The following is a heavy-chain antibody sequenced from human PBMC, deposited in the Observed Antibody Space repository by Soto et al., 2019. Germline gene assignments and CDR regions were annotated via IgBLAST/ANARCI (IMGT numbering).Heavy chain of an antibody. CDR2: IVVGSGNT. V-gene: IGHV1-58*01. CDR1: GFTFTSSA. D-gene: IGHD3-22*01. CDR3: TRESAYYDSSGYYYPFDY. J-gene: IGHJ4*02. Sequence: ASVKVSCKASGFTFTSSAVQWVRQARGQRLEWIGWIVVGSGNTNYAQKFQERVTITRDMSTSTAYMELSSLKTEDTAVYYCTRESAYYDSSGYYYPFDYWGQGTLVTVSS.